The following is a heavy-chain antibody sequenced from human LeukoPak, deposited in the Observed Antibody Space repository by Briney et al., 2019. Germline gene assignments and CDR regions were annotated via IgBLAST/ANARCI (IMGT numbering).Heavy chain of an antibody. CDR3: ARGGLGEYYDSSGLIDY. V-gene: IGHV3-74*01. D-gene: IGHD3-22*01. J-gene: IGHJ4*02. CDR2: INSDGSST. CDR1: GFTFSSYW. Sequence: PGGSLRLSCAASGFTFSSYWMHWVRQAPGKGLVWVSRINSDGSSTSYADSVKGRFTISRDNAKNTLYLQMNSLRAEDTAVYYCARGGLGEYYDSSGLIDYWGQGTLVTVSS.